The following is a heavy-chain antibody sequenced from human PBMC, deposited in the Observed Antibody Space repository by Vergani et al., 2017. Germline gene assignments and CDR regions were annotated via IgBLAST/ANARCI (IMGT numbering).Heavy chain of an antibody. CDR1: GFTLSNYD. D-gene: IGHD3-16*01. Sequence: QVQLVESGGGVVQRRGSLRLSCATSGFTLSNYDMQWIGQGPGKGLEFVAFIQFDGSNQYYADSVKGRFTLSRDFSKNTLYLQMNSLRTDDTATYYCAKHFRGWGIDYWGQGTQVIVSS. CDR3: AKHFRGWGIDY. J-gene: IGHJ4*02. V-gene: IGHV3-30*02. CDR2: IQFDGSNQ.